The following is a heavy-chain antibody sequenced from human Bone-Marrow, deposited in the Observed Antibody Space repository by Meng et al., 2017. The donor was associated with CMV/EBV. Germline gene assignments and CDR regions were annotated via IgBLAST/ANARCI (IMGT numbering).Heavy chain of an antibody. Sequence: ASVKVSCKASGYTFTGYYMHWVRQAPGQGLEWMGWINPNSGGTNYAQKFQGRVTMTRDTSISTAYMELSRLRSDDTAVYYCARGGGITMMVVVINNWYFDLWGRGTLVTVSS. CDR3: ARGGGITMMVVVINNWYFDL. V-gene: IGHV1-2*02. J-gene: IGHJ2*01. D-gene: IGHD3-22*01. CDR1: GYTFTGYY. CDR2: INPNSGGT.